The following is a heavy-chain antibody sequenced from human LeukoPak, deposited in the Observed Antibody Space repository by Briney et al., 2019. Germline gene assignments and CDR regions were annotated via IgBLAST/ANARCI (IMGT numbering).Heavy chain of an antibody. CDR1: GFTFSNYA. CDR2: ITGSGSGI. V-gene: IGHV3-23*01. CDR3: AKWGDYDVLTGYYVSDY. Sequence: GGSLRLSCAASGFTFSNYAMSWVRQAPGKGLEWVSAITGSGSGIYYADSMKSRFTISRDNSKNTLYLQINSQRAEDTAVYYCAKWGDYDVLTGYYVSDYWGQGTLVTVSS. J-gene: IGHJ4*02. D-gene: IGHD3-9*01.